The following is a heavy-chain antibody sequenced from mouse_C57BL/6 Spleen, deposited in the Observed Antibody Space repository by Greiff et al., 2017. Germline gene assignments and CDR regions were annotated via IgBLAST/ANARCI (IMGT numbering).Heavy chain of an antibody. CDR3: AVYYDFTWFAY. CDR1: GYSFTGYY. J-gene: IGHJ3*01. V-gene: IGHV1-42*01. Sequence: EVQRVESGPELVKPGASVKISCKASGYSFTGYYMNWVKQSPEKSLEWIGEINPSTGGTTYNQKFKAKATLTVDKSSSTAYMQLKSLTSEDSAVYYCAVYYDFTWFAYWGQGTLVTVSA. D-gene: IGHD2-4*01. CDR2: INPSTGGT.